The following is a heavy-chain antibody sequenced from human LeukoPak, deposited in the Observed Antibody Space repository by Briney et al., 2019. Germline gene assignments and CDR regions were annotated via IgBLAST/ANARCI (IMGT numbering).Heavy chain of an antibody. CDR3: ARDSVAMIVVAAATQEVRFDP. CDR1: GYTFTGYY. D-gene: IGHD2-15*01. Sequence: ASVKVSCKASGYTFTGYYMHWVRQAPGQGLEWMGWINPNSGGTNYAQKFQGRVTMTRDTSISTAYMELSRLRSDDTAVYYCARDSVAMIVVAAATQEVRFDPWGQGTLVTVSS. CDR2: INPNSGGT. V-gene: IGHV1-2*02. J-gene: IGHJ5*02.